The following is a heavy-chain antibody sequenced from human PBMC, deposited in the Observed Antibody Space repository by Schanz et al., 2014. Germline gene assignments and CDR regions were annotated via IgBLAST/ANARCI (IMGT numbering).Heavy chain of an antibody. CDR2: ISGSGGDT. D-gene: IGHD2-8*02. Sequence: EVQLVESGGGLVKPGGSLRLSCAASGFTFSDYYMTWIRQAPGKGLEWVSTISGSGGDTYPADSVKGRFTISRDNSKNTLYLQVNSLRPEDTAVYFCAKDTGYCHGGACYCFEYWGLGILVTVSS. V-gene: IGHV3-23*04. CDR3: AKDTGYCHGGACYCFEY. J-gene: IGHJ4*02. CDR1: GFTFSDYY.